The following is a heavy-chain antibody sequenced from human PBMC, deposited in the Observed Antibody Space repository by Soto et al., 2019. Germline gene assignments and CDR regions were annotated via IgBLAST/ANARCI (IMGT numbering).Heavy chain of an antibody. CDR3: AKGPQTGYEYSVTCYSSVP. CDR1: GNNITRVY. V-gene: IGHV4-59*13. Sequence: NLSLTCTVSGNNITRVYRGWIRQPPLYAVEYIGHIYSTGSTRYNPSLTSRVTILLDTSREQFSLKLTSVTAADTAIYYCAKGPQTGYEYSVTCYSSVPWGRGTLVPDS. J-gene: IGHJ5*02. D-gene: IGHD3-9*01. CDR2: IYSTGST.